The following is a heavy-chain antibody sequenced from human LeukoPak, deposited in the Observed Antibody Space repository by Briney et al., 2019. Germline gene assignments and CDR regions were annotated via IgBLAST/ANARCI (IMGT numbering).Heavy chain of an antibody. D-gene: IGHD3-22*01. CDR1: GFTFSSYA. CDR2: ISYDGSNK. V-gene: IGHV3-30-3*01. J-gene: IGHJ3*02. Sequence: PGGSLRLSCAASGFTFSSYAMHWVRQAPGKGLEWVAVISYDGSNKYYADSVKGRFTISRDNSKNTLYLQMNSLRAEDTAVYYCAREGDYYDSSGYYYHAFDIWGQGTMVTVSS. CDR3: AREGDYYDSSGYYYHAFDI.